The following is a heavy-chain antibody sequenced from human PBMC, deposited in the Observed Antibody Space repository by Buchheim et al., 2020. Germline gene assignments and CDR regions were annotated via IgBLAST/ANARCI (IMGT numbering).Heavy chain of an antibody. V-gene: IGHV5-51*01. CDR1: GYSFTGAY. D-gene: IGHD5-18*01. CDR3: ARRVRDSSGYNFDF. J-gene: IGHJ4*02. Sequence: EVQLVQSGAEVKRPGESLKISCQGSGYSFTGAYIAWVRQMPGKGLEWMGNIYPGDSYTAYNPSFQGQVTMSVDKSIRTAYLQWYSLKDSDSAVYYCARRVRDSSGYNFDFWGQGTL. CDR2: IYPGDSYT.